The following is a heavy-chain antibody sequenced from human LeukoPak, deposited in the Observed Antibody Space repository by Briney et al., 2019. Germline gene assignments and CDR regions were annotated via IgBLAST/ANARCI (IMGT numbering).Heavy chain of an antibody. CDR3: ARGSPPDS. CDR1: GFIFSNYA. J-gene: IGHJ4*02. V-gene: IGHV3-30-3*01. CDR2: ISYDGSNK. Sequence: GGSLRLSCAASGFIFSNYAMHWVRQAPGKGLEWVAIISYDGSNKYYADSVKGRFTISRDTSKNTLYLQMNSLRAEDTAVYYCARGSPPDSWGQGTLVTVSS.